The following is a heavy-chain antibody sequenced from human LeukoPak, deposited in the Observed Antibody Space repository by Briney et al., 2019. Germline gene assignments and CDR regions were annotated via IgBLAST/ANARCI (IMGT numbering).Heavy chain of an antibody. D-gene: IGHD3-3*01. CDR1: GYTFTDLD. CDR2: MSPNSGDT. J-gene: IGHJ6*02. CDR3: ARDPIPYYDFWSGYYYGMDV. Sequence: PLASVNVSCKTSGYTFTDLDINWLRQAPGQGLEWMGWMSPNSGDTGYAQKFQGRVTMTRDTSTSTVYMELSSLRSEDTAVYYCARDPIPYYDFWSGYYYGMDVWGQGTTVTVSS. V-gene: IGHV1-8*01.